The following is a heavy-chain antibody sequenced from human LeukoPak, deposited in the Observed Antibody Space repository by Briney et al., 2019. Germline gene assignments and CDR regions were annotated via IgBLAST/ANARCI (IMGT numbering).Heavy chain of an antibody. D-gene: IGHD3-10*01. V-gene: IGHV3-23*01. CDR2: ISANGVTT. CDR3: ANHRGVTMVRGVIRFDP. CDR1: GFTFTNYA. J-gene: IGHJ5*02. Sequence: PGGSLRLSCAASGFTFTNYAMTWVRQAPGKGLEWVSGISANGVTTYHAASVKGRFTISRDNSKNILYLQMNSLRVEDTAIYYCANHRGVTMVRGVIRFDPWGQGTLVTVSS.